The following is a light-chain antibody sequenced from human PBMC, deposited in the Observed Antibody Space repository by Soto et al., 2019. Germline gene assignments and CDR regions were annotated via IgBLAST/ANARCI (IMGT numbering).Light chain of an antibody. CDR3: AAWATSLSGGI. V-gene: IGLV1-51*02. J-gene: IGLJ2*01. Sequence: QSVLTQPPSVSAAPGQKVTISCSGSSFNIGIDYVSWYQQLPGTAPKLLIYEDNKRPSGIPDRFSGSKSGTSATLDLTGLQTGDEADYSCAAWATSLSGGIFGGGTKLTVL. CDR2: EDN. CDR1: SFNIGIDY.